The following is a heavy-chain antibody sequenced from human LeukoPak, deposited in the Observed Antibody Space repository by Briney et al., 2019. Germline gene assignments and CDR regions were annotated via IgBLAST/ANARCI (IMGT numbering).Heavy chain of an antibody. Sequence: SVKVSCKASGGTFSSYAVSWVRQAPGQGLGWMGRIIPIFGIANYAQKFQGRVTMTRDTSTSTVYMELSSLISEDTAVYYCAREGHLTIFGAGRGYYFDYWGQGTLVTVSS. D-gene: IGHD3-3*01. J-gene: IGHJ4*02. CDR1: GGTFSSYA. V-gene: IGHV1-69*04. CDR2: IIPIFGIA. CDR3: AREGHLTIFGAGRGYYFDY.